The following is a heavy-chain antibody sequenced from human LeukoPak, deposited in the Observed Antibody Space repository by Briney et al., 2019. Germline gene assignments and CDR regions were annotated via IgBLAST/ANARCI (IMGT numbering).Heavy chain of an antibody. CDR2: ISSNGGST. J-gene: IGHJ4*02. CDR1: GFTFSSYA. D-gene: IGHD1-26*01. CDR3: VIDSSAVSYFDY. Sequence: GGSLRLSCSASGFTFSSYAMHWVRQAPGKGLEYVSAISSNGGSTYYADSVKGRFTISRDNSRNTLHLQMNSLRVEDTAVYYCVIDSSAVSYFDYWGQGTLVTVSS. V-gene: IGHV3-64D*06.